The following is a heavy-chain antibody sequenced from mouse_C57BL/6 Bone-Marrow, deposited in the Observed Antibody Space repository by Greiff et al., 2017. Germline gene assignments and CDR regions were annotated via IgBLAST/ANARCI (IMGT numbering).Heavy chain of an antibody. V-gene: IGHV1-22*01. CDR1: GYTFTDYN. CDR2: INPNNGGT. D-gene: IGHD1-1*01. J-gene: IGHJ2*01. Sequence: VQLKQSGPELVKPGASVKMSCKASGYTFTDYNMHWVKQSHGKSLEWIGYINPNNGGTSYNQKFKGKATLTVNKSSSTAYMELRSLTSEDSAVYYCATTTVVAKDYFDYWGQGTTLTVSS. CDR3: ATTTVVAKDYFDY.